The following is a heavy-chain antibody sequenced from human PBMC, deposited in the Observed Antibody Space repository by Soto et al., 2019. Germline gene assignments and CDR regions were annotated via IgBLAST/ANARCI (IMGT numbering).Heavy chain of an antibody. Sequence: QVQLQESGPGLVKPSETLSLTCTVSGGSISSYYWSWIRQPPGKGLEWIGFIFYSGSTSYNPSLKSGVPISIETAEYQFSLKLNSVTAADTAVYYCASMIGDPVLSFDSWGQGTLVAVSS. J-gene: IGHJ5*01. D-gene: IGHD3-10*02. V-gene: IGHV4-59*01. CDR2: IFYSGST. CDR3: ASMIGDPVLSFDS. CDR1: GGSISSYY.